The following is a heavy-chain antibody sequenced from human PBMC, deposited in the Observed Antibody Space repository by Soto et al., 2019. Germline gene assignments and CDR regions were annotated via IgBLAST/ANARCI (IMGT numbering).Heavy chain of an antibody. J-gene: IGHJ4*02. CDR3: AGGGRSDY. D-gene: IGHD3-16*01. V-gene: IGHV4-31*03. CDR1: GGSISSGGYY. Sequence: TLSLTCTFSGGSISSGGYYWSWIRQHPGKGLEWIGYIYYSGSTSYNPSLKSRVTISVATSKNQFSLKLSPATAADTAAYCCAGGGRSDYWGQGTLVTVSS. CDR2: IYYSGST.